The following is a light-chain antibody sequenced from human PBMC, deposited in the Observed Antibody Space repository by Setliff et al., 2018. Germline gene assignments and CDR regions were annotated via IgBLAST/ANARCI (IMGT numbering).Light chain of an antibody. CDR1: SSNIGSRA. V-gene: IGLV1-44*01. Sequence: QSALTQPPSASGTPGQRATISCSGSSSNIGSRAVNWYQQLPGTAPKLLIYQSVQRPSGVPDRFSGSKSGTSASLAVIGLQSEDEADYYCSTWDDSLGAVVVGGGTK. CDR3: STWDDSLGAVV. CDR2: QSV. J-gene: IGLJ2*01.